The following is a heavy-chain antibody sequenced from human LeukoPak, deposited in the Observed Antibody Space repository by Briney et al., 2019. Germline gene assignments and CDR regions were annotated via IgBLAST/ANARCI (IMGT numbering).Heavy chain of an antibody. J-gene: IGHJ4*02. Sequence: KPSETLSLTCTVSGGSISSGGYYWSRIRQPPGKGLEWIGYIYHSGSTYYNPSLKSRVTISVDRSKNQFSLKLSSVTAADTAVYYCARDAGSGSSWGRIDYWGQGTLVTVSS. D-gene: IGHD6-13*01. CDR2: IYHSGST. V-gene: IGHV4-30-2*01. CDR1: GGSISSGGYY. CDR3: ARDAGSGSSWGRIDY.